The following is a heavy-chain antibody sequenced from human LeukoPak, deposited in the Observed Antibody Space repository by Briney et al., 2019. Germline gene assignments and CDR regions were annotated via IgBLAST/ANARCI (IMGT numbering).Heavy chain of an antibody. CDR3: ARAFWGSYRYNRPPRGTASYYYYYGMDV. CDR1: GDSVSSSNYY. J-gene: IGHJ6*02. D-gene: IGHD3-16*02. CDR2: INHSGST. V-gene: IGHV4-34*01. Sequence: SETLSLTCTVFGDSVSSSNYYWSWIRQPPGKGLEWIGEINHSGSTNYNPSLKSRVTISVDTSKNQFSLKLSSVTAADTAVYYCARAFWGSYRYNRPPRGTASYYYYYGMDVWGQGTTVTVSS.